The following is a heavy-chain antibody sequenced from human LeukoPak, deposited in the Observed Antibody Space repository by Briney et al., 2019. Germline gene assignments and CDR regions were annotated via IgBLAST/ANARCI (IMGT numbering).Heavy chain of an antibody. V-gene: IGHV1-69*13. J-gene: IGHJ5*02. D-gene: IGHD6-19*01. CDR3: ARDPRARNSGWFGTETQNWFDP. Sequence: ASVKVSCKASGGTFSSYAISWVRQAPGQGLEWMGGIIPIFGTANYAQKFQGRVTITADESTSTAYMELSSLRSEDTAVYYCARDPRARNSGWFGTETQNWFDPWGQGTLVTVSS. CDR2: IIPIFGTA. CDR1: GGTFSSYA.